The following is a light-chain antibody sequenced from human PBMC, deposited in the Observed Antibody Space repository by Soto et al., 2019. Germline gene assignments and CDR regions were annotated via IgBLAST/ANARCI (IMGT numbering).Light chain of an antibody. CDR3: HQYGSSPAT. V-gene: IGKV3-20*01. CDR1: QGIGST. CDR2: GPS. J-gene: IGKJ1*01. Sequence: EIVMTQSPATLSVSPGARAPLSCRASQGIGSTLAWYQQRPGQTPRLLIYGPSTRATGIPDRFSGSGSGTDFTLTISRLEPEDFAVYYCHQYGSSPATFGQGTKVDI.